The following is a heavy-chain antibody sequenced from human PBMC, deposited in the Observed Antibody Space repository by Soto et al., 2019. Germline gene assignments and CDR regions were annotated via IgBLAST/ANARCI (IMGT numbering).Heavy chain of an antibody. V-gene: IGHV3-23*01. J-gene: IGHJ5*02. CDR2: ISGSGDST. CDR3: ARGYYDSSGYDWFDP. D-gene: IGHD3-22*01. Sequence: PGGSLRLSCAASGFTFSSYAMKWLRQAPGKGLEWVSGISGSGDSTYYADSVKGRFTISRDNSKNTLYLQMNSLRAEDTAVYYCARGYYDSSGYDWFDPWGQGTLVTVSS. CDR1: GFTFSSYA.